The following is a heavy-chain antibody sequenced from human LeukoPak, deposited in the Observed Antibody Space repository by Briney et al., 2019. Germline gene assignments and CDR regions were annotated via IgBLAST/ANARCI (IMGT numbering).Heavy chain of an antibody. CDR3: ARERRKNSGSYGAFDI. CDR1: GGSISSGSYY. CDR2: IYTSGST. V-gene: IGHV4-61*02. J-gene: IGHJ3*02. Sequence: SETLSLTCTVSGGSISSGSYYWSWIRQPAGKGLEWIGRIYTSGSTNYNPSLKSQVTISVDTSKNQFSLKLSSVTAADTAVYYCARERRKNSGSYGAFDIWGQGTMVTVSS. D-gene: IGHD1-26*01.